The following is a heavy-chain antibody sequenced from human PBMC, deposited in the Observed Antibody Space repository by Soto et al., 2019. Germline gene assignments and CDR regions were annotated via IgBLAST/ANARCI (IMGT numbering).Heavy chain of an antibody. CDR2: IYSDNNT. CDR3: ARHYSAMGV. Sequence: EVQLVETGGDLIQPGGSLRLSCAASGFTVSSDSMTWVRQAPGKGLEWISIIYSDNNTDYADTVKGRFSISRDTSKNILYLQMNSLRDEDTAKYYCARHYSAMGVWGQGTTVTVSS. V-gene: IGHV3-53*02. J-gene: IGHJ6*02. CDR1: GFTVSSDS.